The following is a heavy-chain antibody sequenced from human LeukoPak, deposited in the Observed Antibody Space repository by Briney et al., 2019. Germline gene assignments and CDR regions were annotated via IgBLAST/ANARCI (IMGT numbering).Heavy chain of an antibody. D-gene: IGHD6-13*01. CDR3: ARDLDSSRNWFDP. Sequence: AASVKVSCKASGYTFTNYYMHWVRQAPGLGLEWMGIINPYGGSTTYAQKFQGRITMTRDTSTSKVYMELSSLRSEDTAVYYCARDLDSSRNWFDPWGQGTLVSVSS. CDR2: INPYGGST. J-gene: IGHJ5*02. CDR1: GYTFTNYY. V-gene: IGHV1-46*01.